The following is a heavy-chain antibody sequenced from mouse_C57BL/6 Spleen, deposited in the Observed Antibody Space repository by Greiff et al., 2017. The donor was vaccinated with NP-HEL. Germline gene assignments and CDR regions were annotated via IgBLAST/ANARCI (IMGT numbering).Heavy chain of an antibody. V-gene: IGHV1-53*01. CDR1: GYTFTSYW. CDR2: INPSNGGT. CDR3: ARNDGYYSPWFAY. J-gene: IGHJ3*01. Sequence: QVQLQQPGAELVKPGASVKLSCKASGYTFTSYWMHWVKQRPGQGLEWIGNINPSNGGTNYNEKFKSKATLTVDKSSSTAYMQLSSLTSEDSAVYYCARNDGYYSPWFAYWGQGTLVTVSA. D-gene: IGHD2-3*01.